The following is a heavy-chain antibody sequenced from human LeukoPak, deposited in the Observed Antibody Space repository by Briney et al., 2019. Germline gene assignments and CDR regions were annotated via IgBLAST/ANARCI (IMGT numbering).Heavy chain of an antibody. Sequence: PGGSLRLSCAASGFTFSDHYMDWVRQAPGKGLEWVSYISGSGTSIYYADSVKGRFTISRDNAENSLYLQMNSLRAEDPAVYFCARDGSSGSGYFDYWGQGTLIAVSS. CDR2: ISGSGTSI. V-gene: IGHV3-11*04. CDR3: ARDGSSGSGYFDY. J-gene: IGHJ4*02. D-gene: IGHD2-15*01. CDR1: GFTFSDHY.